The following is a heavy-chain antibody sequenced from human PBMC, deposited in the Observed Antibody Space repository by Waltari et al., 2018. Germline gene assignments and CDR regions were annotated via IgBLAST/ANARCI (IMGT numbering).Heavy chain of an antibody. CDR2: IIPFLVIS. Sequence: QVQLAQSGAEVKKHGSSVKVSCKASGGTFSSYTISWGRQAHGQGLEWMGRIIPFLVISIYPQQFQGSVTISAHKSTSSAYMELSSLISEDTAVYYCAPEGPYFYVSSVYYYFDYWRQGTLVTVSS. CDR1: GGTFSSYT. D-gene: IGHD3-22*01. CDR3: APEGPYFYVSSVYYYFDY. V-gene: IGHV1-69*02. J-gene: IGHJ4*02.